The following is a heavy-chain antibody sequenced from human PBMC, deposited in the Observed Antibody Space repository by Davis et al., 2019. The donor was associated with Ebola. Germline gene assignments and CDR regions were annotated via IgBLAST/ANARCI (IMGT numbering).Heavy chain of an antibody. D-gene: IGHD6-19*01. CDR1: RYTFTGYG. Sequence: ASVKVPCKASRYTFTGYGIICVRQAPGHGLEWMGWISAYNGNTNYAQKLQGRVTMTTDTSTSTAYMELRSLRSDDTAVYYCARGLGVIAVAGRLDWFDPWGQGTLVTVSS. CDR2: ISAYNGNT. J-gene: IGHJ5*02. CDR3: ARGLGVIAVAGRLDWFDP. V-gene: IGHV1-18*01.